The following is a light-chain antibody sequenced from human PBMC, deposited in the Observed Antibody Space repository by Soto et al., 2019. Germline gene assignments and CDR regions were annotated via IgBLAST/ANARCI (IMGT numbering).Light chain of an antibody. V-gene: IGKV1-39*01. CDR2: AAS. Sequence: IQMTQSPSSLAASLGDRVTITCGASQTTNKYLNWYQLKPGKAPKLLIYAASTLQTGVPSRFTGSGSGTDFTLTIISLPPEDYAPYFCQQSYSMPYAFGPGTKVDIK. CDR1: QTTNKY. CDR3: QQSYSMPYA. J-gene: IGKJ2*01.